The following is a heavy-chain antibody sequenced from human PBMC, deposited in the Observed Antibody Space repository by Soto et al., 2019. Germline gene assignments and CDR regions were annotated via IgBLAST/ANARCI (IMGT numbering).Heavy chain of an antibody. D-gene: IGHD2-2*02. CDR1: GGTFSSYA. CDR2: IIPIFGTA. J-gene: IGHJ6*02. Sequence: QVQLVQSGAEVKKPGSSVKVSCKASGGTFSSYAISWVRQAPGQGLEWMGGIIPIFGTANYAQKVQGRVTINEDKATSTAYMELSSLRSEDTAVYYCAKLLEDIVVVPAAISGMDVWGQGTTVTVSS. V-gene: IGHV1-69*06. CDR3: AKLLEDIVVVPAAISGMDV.